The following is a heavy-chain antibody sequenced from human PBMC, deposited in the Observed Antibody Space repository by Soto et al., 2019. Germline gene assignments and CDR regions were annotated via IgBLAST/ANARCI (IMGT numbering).Heavy chain of an antibody. J-gene: IGHJ6*03. Sequence: QVQLVQSGAEVRKPGSSVKVSCEASGGSFISYIFTWVRQAPGQGREWMGRSIPIQGRADYALKFQDRVTITADRSTQPVYMELRSLRPEDTALYYCAKSLVFVDHAYMDVWGKGTTVTVSS. CDR2: SIPIQGRA. V-gene: IGHV1-69*02. CDR3: AKSLVFVDHAYMDV. CDR1: GGSFISYI. D-gene: IGHD2-21*01.